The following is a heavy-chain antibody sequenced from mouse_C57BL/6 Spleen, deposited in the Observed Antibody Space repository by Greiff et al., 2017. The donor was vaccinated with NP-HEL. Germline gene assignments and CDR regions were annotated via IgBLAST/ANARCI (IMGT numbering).Heavy chain of an antibody. Sequence: QVQLQQPGAELVRPGSSVKLSCKASGYTFTSYWMHWVKQRPIQGLEWIGDIYPGSGSTNYNEKFKSKATLTVDTSSSTAYMQLSSLTSEDSAVYYCARYYGYERPYYFDYWGQGTTLTVSS. D-gene: IGHD2-2*01. V-gene: IGHV1-55*01. J-gene: IGHJ2*01. CDR3: ARYYGYERPYYFDY. CDR1: GYTFTSYW. CDR2: IYPGSGST.